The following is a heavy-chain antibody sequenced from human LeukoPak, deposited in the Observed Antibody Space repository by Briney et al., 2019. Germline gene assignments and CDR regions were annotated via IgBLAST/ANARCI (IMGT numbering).Heavy chain of an antibody. V-gene: IGHV4-4*07. CDR3: ARETYYYGSGSYPFDY. D-gene: IGHD3-10*01. CDR2: IYTSGGT. CDR1: GGSISSYY. Sequence: SETLSLTCTVSGGSISSYYWSWIRQPAGKGLEWIGRIYTSGGTNYNPSLKSRVTMSVDTSKNQFSLKLTSVTAADTAVYYCARETYYYGSGSYPFDYWGQGTLVTVSS. J-gene: IGHJ4*02.